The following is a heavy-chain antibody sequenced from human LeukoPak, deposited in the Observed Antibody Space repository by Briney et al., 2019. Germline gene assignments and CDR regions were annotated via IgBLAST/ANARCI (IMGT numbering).Heavy chain of an antibody. CDR3: ARAVGATPPSFDY. CDR1: GGSIRSYF. Sequence: SETLSLTCTVSGGSIRSYFWSWIRQPPGKGQEWIGYIDYSGGTNYNPSLKSRVTISVDTSKNQFSLRLGSVTAADTAVYYCARAVGATPPSFDYWGQGTLVTVYS. J-gene: IGHJ4*02. CDR2: IDYSGGT. V-gene: IGHV4-59*01. D-gene: IGHD1-26*01.